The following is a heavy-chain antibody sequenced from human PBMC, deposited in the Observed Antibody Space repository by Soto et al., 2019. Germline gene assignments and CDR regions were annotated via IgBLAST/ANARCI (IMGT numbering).Heavy chain of an antibody. V-gene: IGHV3-33*05. CDR3: ASGRGMGSYFFAMDV. CDR2: ISYDETNK. Sequence: QLVESGGGVVQPGRSLRLSCSASGFIFSGYGMHWVRQAPGKGLEWVAVISYDETNKYYADSVKGRFTISRDNSKNTVFLQASGLRDDDTGVYYCASGRGMGSYFFAMDVWGQGTTVTVSS. CDR1: GFIFSGYG. J-gene: IGHJ6*02. D-gene: IGHD3-10*01.